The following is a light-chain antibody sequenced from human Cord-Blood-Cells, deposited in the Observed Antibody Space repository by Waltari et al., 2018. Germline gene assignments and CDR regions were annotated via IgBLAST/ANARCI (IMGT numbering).Light chain of an antibody. CDR1: NIGSKS. Sequence: SYVLTQPPSVSVAPGKTARITCGGSNIGSKSVHWYQQKPGQAPVLVLYDDSDRPAGSPERFSGSNSGNTATLTIGRVEAGDEADYYCQVWDSSSDHVVFGGGTKLTVL. V-gene: IGLV3-21*03. CDR2: DDS. CDR3: QVWDSSSDHVV. J-gene: IGLJ2*01.